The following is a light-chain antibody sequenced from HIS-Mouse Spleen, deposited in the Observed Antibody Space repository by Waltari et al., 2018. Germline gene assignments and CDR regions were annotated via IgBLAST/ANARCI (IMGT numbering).Light chain of an antibody. CDR1: ALPKHY. CDR3: YSTDSSGNHRRV. J-gene: IGLJ3*02. V-gene: IGLV3-10*01. CDR2: EDS. Sequence: VSPGQTARITCSGDALPKHYAYWYQQKSGQAPVLVIYEDSKRPSGIPERFSGSSSGTMATLTISGAQVEDEADYYCYSTDSSGNHRRVFGGGTKLTVL.